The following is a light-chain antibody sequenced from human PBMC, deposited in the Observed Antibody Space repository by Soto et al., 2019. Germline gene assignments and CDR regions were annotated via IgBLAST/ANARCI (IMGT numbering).Light chain of an antibody. CDR2: DAS. Sequence: EIVLTQSPATLSLSPGERATLSCRASQSVSTLLAWYQQKPGQAPRLLIYDASKRATGIPARFSGSGSGTDFILTISSLEPEDFAIYYCQQRSNWPGTFGQGTKVEIK. J-gene: IGKJ1*01. CDR1: QSVSTL. V-gene: IGKV3-11*01. CDR3: QQRSNWPGT.